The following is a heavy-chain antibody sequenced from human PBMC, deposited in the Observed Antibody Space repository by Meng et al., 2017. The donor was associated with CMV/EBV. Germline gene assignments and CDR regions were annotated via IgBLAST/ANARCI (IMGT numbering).Heavy chain of an antibody. CDR2: IYWNDDK. V-gene: IGHV2-5*01. D-gene: IGHD5-12*01. Sequence: SGPTLVKPTQTLTLTCTFSGFSLSTRGVGVGWIRQPPGKALEWLALIYWNDDKRYSPSLKSRLTITKDTSKNQVVLTMTNMDPVDTATYYCAHSEVATIGGGNWFDPWGQGTLVTVSS. J-gene: IGHJ5*02. CDR3: AHSEVATIGGGNWFDP. CDR1: GFSLSTRGVG.